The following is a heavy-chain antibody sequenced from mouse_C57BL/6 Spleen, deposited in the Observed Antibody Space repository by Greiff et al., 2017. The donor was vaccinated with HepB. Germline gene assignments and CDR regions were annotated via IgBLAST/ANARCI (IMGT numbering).Heavy chain of an antibody. D-gene: IGHD1-1*01. CDR1: GYTFTSYW. J-gene: IGHJ2*01. V-gene: IGHV1-53*01. CDR2: INPSNGGT. CDR3: ERGATVVANPFDY. Sequence: VQLQQSGTELVKPGASVKLSCKASGYTFTSYWMHWVKQRPGQGLEWIGNINPSNGGTNYNEKFKSKATLTVDKSSSTAYMQLSSLTSEDSAVYYCERGATVVANPFDYWGQGTTLTVSS.